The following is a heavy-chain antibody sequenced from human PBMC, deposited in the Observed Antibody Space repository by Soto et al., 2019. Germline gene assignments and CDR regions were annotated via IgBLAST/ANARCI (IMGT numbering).Heavy chain of an antibody. CDR1: GFTFSTW. V-gene: IGHV3-74*01. D-gene: IGHD2-21*02. CDR2: IDSDGSIT. CDR3: ATLGLQQAF. Sequence: GGSLSLSCAASGFTFSTWMHWVRQAPGEGLVWVSSIDSDGSITSYADSVKGRFTISRDNAKNTLYLQMNSLRAEDTAVYYCATLGLQQAFWGQGTLVTVSS. J-gene: IGHJ4*02.